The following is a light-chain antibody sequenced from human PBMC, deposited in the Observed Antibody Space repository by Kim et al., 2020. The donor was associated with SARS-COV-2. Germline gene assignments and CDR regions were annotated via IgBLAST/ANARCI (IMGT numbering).Light chain of an antibody. V-gene: IGLV3-21*04. CDR1: NIGTKS. J-gene: IGLJ3*02. Sequence: SYELTQPPSVSVAPGKTARIACGGDNIGTKSVHWYQQKPGQAPLLVIYYDNYRPSGISERFSGSSSGNTATLTITRVEAGDEADYFCQGWDTSSDHPVFG. CDR2: YDN. CDR3: QGWDTSSDHPV.